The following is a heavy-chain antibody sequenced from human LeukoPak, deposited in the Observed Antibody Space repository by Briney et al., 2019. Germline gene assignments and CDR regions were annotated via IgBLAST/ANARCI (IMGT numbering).Heavy chain of an antibody. Sequence: KSSETLSLTCTVSGGSISGDYWSWIRQSPGKGLEWIAYIHSSGSTSYNPSLKSRVTISVDTSKNQFSLKLSSVTAADTAVYYCARDSTSKFSVGNFDYWGQGTLVTVSS. V-gene: IGHV4-4*08. CDR2: IHSSGST. D-gene: IGHD7-27*01. CDR3: ARDSTSKFSVGNFDY. J-gene: IGHJ4*02. CDR1: GGSISGDY.